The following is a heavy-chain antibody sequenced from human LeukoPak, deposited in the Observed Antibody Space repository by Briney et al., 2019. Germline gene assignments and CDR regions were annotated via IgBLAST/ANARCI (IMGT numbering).Heavy chain of an antibody. CDR1: GGSISSGSYY. V-gene: IGHV4-61*10. CDR2: IYYSGST. D-gene: IGHD6-13*01. CDR3: ARVTGYRIEDYFDY. J-gene: IGHJ4*02. Sequence: SQTLSLTCTVSGGSISSGSYYWSWIRQPAGKGLEWIGYIYYSGSTNYNPSLKSRVTISVETSKNEFSLKLRSVTAADTAVYYCARVTGYRIEDYFDYWGQGTLVTVSS.